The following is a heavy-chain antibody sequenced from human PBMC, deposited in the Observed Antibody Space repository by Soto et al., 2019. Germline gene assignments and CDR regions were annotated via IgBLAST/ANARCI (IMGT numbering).Heavy chain of an antibody. J-gene: IGHJ6*03. CDR3: ARAVAATPFYYYYYMDV. V-gene: IGHV3-72*01. CDR2: TRNKANSYTT. D-gene: IGHD2-15*01. CDR1: GLTFSDHY. Sequence: EVQLVESGGGLVQPGGSLRLSCAASGLTFSDHYMDWVRQAPGKGLEWVGRTRNKANSYTTEYAASVKGRFTISRDDSKNSLYLQMNSLKTEDTAVYYCARAVAATPFYYYYYMDVWGKGTTVSVSS.